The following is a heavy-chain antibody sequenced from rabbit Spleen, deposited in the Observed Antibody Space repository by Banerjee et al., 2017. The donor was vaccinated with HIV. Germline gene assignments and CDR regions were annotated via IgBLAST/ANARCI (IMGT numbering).Heavy chain of an antibody. D-gene: IGHD4-1*01. Sequence: QSLEESGGDLVKPGASLTLTCTASEFSFSNNVYMCWVRQAPGKGLEWIACIYIASGSTYYASWAKGRFTISKTSSTTVILQMTSLTAADTATYFCARSGYVGWGGDGDLMGNKLWGPGTLVTVS. V-gene: IGHV1S40*01. J-gene: IGHJ4*01. CDR2: IYIASGST. CDR3: ARSGYVGWGGDGDLMGNKL. CDR1: EFSFSNNVY.